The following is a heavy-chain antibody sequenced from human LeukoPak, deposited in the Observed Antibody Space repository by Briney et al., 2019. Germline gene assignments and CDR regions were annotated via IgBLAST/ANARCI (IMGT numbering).Heavy chain of an antibody. Sequence: PGGSLRLSCAASGFTFSSYAMSWVRQAPGKGLEWVSAISGSGGSTYYADSVKGRFTISRDNSKNTLYLQMNSLRAEDTAVYYCAKNPPPDDYGDYGPNWFDPWGQGTLVTVSS. J-gene: IGHJ5*02. V-gene: IGHV3-23*01. CDR3: AKNPPPDDYGDYGPNWFDP. CDR2: ISGSGGST. D-gene: IGHD4-17*01. CDR1: GFTFSSYA.